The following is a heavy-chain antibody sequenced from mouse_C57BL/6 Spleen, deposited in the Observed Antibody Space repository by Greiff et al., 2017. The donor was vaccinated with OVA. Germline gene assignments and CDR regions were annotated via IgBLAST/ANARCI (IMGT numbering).Heavy chain of an antibody. CDR2: IDPSDSYT. J-gene: IGHJ2*01. Sequence: VQLQQPGAELVKPGASVKLSCKASGYTFTSYWMQWVKQRPGQGLEWIGEIDPSDSYTNYNQKFKGKATLTVDTSSSTAYMQLSSLTSEDSAVYYCARSTPSYVENYWGQGTTLTVSS. V-gene: IGHV1-50*01. CDR1: GYTFTSYW. D-gene: IGHD1-1*01. CDR3: ARSTPSYVENY.